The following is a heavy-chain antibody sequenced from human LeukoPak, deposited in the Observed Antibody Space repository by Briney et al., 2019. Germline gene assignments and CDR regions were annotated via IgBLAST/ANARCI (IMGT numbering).Heavy chain of an antibody. J-gene: IGHJ4*02. CDR3: ATRIVGAAKLDY. V-gene: IGHV4-59*08. D-gene: IGHD1-26*01. CDR1: GGSISSYY. Sequence: KPSETLSLTCTVSGGSISSYYWSWIRQPPGKGLEWIGYIYYSGSTYYNPSLKSRVTISVDTSKNQFSLKLSSVTAADTAVYYCATRIVGAAKLDYWGQGTLVTVSS. CDR2: IYYSGST.